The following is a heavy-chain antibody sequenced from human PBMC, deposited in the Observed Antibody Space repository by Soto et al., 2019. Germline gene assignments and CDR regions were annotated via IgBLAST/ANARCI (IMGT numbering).Heavy chain of an antibody. Sequence: GGSLRLSCAASGFTFSSYSMSLIRQAPGKGLEWVSSISSSSSYIYYADSVKGRFTISRDNAKNSLYLQMKSLRAEDTAVYYCARIGQSTSSPFDYWGQGTLVTVSS. CDR2: ISSSSSYI. CDR3: ARIGQSTSSPFDY. V-gene: IGHV3-21*01. D-gene: IGHD2-2*01. J-gene: IGHJ4*02. CDR1: GFTFSSYS.